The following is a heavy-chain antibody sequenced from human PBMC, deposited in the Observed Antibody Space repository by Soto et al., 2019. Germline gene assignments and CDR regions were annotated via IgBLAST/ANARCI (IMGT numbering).Heavy chain of an antibody. J-gene: IGHJ4*02. V-gene: IGHV3-33*01. CDR3: ARDRLLRQSGKQQLAILFLYY. CDR1: GFTFSSYG. CDR2: IWYDGSNK. Sequence: GGSLRLSCAASGFTFSSYGMHWVRQAPGKGLEWVAVIWYDGSNKYYADSVKGRFTISRDNSKNTLYLQMNSLRAEDTAVYYYARDRLLRQSGKQQLAILFLYYWGQGTLVTVSS. D-gene: IGHD6-13*01.